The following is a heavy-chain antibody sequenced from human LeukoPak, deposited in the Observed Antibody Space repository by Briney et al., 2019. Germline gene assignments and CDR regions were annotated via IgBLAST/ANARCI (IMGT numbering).Heavy chain of an antibody. V-gene: IGHV1-2*02. CDR3: ARDPYDSSGYYPPMYNWFDP. CDR1: GYTFTGYY. CDR2: INPNSGGT. Sequence: ASVKVSCKASGYTFTGYYMHWVRQAPGQGLEWMGWINPNSGGTNYAQKFQGRVTMTRDTSISTAYMELSRLRSDDTAVYYCARDPYDSSGYYPPMYNWFDPWGQGTLVTVSS. D-gene: IGHD3-22*01. J-gene: IGHJ5*02.